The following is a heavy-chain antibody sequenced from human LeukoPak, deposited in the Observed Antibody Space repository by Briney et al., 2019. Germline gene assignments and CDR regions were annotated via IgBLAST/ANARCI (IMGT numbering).Heavy chain of an antibody. CDR3: ARAIVVVTAIPQYYFDY. CDR1: GGSISSGDYY. Sequence: SETLSLTCTVSGGSISSGDYYWSWTRQPPGKGLEWIGYIYYSGSTYYNPSLKSRVTISVDTSKNKFSLKLTSVTAADTAVYYCARAIVVVTAIPQYYFDYWGQGTLVTVSS. D-gene: IGHD2-21*02. CDR2: IYYSGST. V-gene: IGHV4-30-4*01. J-gene: IGHJ4*02.